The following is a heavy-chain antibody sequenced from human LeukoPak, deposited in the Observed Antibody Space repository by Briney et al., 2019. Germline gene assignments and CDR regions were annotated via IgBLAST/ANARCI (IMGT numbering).Heavy chain of an antibody. V-gene: IGHV4-59*01. J-gene: IGHJ4*02. CDR1: GGSISSYY. Sequence: SETLSLTCTVSGGSISSYYWSWIRQPPGKGLEWIGYIYYSGSTNYNPSLKSRVTISVDTSKNQFSLKLSSVTAADTAVYYCARGKLPSGWADYWAREPWSPSPQ. CDR2: IYYSGST. CDR3: ARGKLPSGWADY. D-gene: IGHD6-19*01.